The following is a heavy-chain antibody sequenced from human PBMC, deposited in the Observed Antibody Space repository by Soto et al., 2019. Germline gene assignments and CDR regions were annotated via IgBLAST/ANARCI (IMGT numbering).Heavy chain of an antibody. V-gene: IGHV3-23*01. J-gene: IGHJ4*02. D-gene: IGHD3-10*01. Sequence: XVSLRLSCAASGFTFSSYAMSWVRQAPGKGLEWVSAISGSGGSTYYADSVKGRFTISRDNSKNTLYLQMNSLRAEDTAVYYCAKDRGPYGSGPDNYWGQGTLVTVSS. CDR1: GFTFSSYA. CDR3: AKDRGPYGSGPDNY. CDR2: ISGSGGST.